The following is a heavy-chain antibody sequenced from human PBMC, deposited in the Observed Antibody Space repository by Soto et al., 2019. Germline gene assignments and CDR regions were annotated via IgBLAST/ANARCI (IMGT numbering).Heavy chain of an antibody. J-gene: IGHJ5*02. CDR1: GVSMSSSGYY. V-gene: IGHV4-39*01. CDR2: IYYSGST. Sequence: SETLSLTCTVSGVSMSSSGYYWGWIRQPPGKGLEWIGSIYYSGSTFYNPSLKSRVTLSIDTSRNQFSLKLSSVTAADSAVYYCARGDSGSYNNWFDAWGQGTLVTVSS. D-gene: IGHD1-26*01. CDR3: ARGDSGSYNNWFDA.